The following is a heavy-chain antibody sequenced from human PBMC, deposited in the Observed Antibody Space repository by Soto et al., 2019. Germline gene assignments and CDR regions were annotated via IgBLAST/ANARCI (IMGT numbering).Heavy chain of an antibody. Sequence: ASVKVSCKASGFTFTSSAVQWVRQARGQRLEWIGWIVVGSGNTNYAQKFQERVTITRDMSTSTAYMELSSLRSEDTAVYYCAAAKWSVIAARLFDYWGQGTLVTVSS. CDR1: GFTFTSSA. D-gene: IGHD6-6*01. CDR3: AAAKWSVIAARLFDY. J-gene: IGHJ4*02. CDR2: IVVGSGNT. V-gene: IGHV1-58*01.